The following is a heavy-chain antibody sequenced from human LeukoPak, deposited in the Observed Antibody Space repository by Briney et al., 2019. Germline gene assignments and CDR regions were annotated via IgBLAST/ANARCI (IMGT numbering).Heavy chain of an antibody. CDR3: ARRKPTSGAQYWFDP. J-gene: IGHJ5*02. D-gene: IGHD3-10*01. CDR2: IRYDGSNK. CDR1: GFTFSSYG. V-gene: IGHV3-30*02. Sequence: PGGSLRLSCAASGFTFSSYGMHWVRQAPGKGLEWVAFIRYDGSNKYYADPVKGRFTISRDNSKNTLYLQMNSLRAEDTAVYYCARRKPTSGAQYWFDPWGQGTLVTVSS.